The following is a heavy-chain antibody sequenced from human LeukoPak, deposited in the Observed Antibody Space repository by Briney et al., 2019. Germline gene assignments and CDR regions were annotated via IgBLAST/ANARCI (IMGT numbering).Heavy chain of an antibody. CDR2: INPSGGST. J-gene: IGHJ4*02. V-gene: IGHV1-46*03. CDR1: GYTFTSYY. D-gene: IGHD3-16*01. CDR3: ASGGTGDYFDY. Sequence: ASVKVSCKASGYTFTSYYMHWVREAPGQGLEWMGIINPSGGSTSYAQKFQGRVTMTRDTSTSTVYMELSSLRSEDTAVYYCASGGTGDYFDYWGQGTLVTVSS.